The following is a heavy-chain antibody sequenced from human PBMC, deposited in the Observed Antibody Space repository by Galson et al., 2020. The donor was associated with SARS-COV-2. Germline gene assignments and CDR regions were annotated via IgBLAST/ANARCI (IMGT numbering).Heavy chain of an antibody. J-gene: IGHJ2*01. V-gene: IGHV1-24*01. CDR3: ATRSRYCGGDCRYWYFDL. Sequence: ASVKVSCKVSGYTLTELSMHWVRQAPGKGLEWMGGFDPEDGETIYAQKFQGRVTMTEDTSTDTAYMELSSLRSEDTAVYYCATRSRYCGGDCRYWYFDLWGRGTLVTVSS. CDR2: FDPEDGET. CDR1: GYTLTELS. D-gene: IGHD2-21*02.